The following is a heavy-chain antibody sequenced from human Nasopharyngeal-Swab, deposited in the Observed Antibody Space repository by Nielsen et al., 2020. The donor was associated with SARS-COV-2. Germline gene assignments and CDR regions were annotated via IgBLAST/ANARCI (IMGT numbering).Heavy chain of an antibody. CDR3: VRGSDYYGGGAFDI. CDR2: INTNTGNP. CDR1: GYTFTSYA. Sequence: ASVQVSCKASGYTFTSYAMNWVRQAPGQGLEWMGWINTNTGNPTYAQGFTGRFVFSLDTSVSTAYLQISSLKAEDTAVYYCVRGSDYYGGGAFDIWGQGTMVTVSS. J-gene: IGHJ3*02. D-gene: IGHD3-22*01. V-gene: IGHV7-4-1*02.